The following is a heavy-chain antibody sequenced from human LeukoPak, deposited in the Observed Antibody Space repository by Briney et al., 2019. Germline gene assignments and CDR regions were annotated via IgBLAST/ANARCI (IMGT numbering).Heavy chain of an antibody. J-gene: IGHJ4*02. CDR2: ISSSSSTI. D-gene: IGHD2-21*01. Sequence: PGGSLRLSCAASGFTFSSYSMNWVRQAPGKGLEWVSYISSSSSTIYYADSVKGQFTISRDNAKNSLYLQMNSLRAEDTAVYYCARGRTILYWGQGTLVTVSS. CDR1: GFTFSSYS. V-gene: IGHV3-48*01. CDR3: ARGRTILY.